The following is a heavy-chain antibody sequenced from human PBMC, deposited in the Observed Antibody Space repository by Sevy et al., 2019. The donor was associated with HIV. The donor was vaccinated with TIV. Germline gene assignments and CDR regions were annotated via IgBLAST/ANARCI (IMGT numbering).Heavy chain of an antibody. V-gene: IGHV7-4-1*02. Sequence: ASVKVSCKASGYTFTTYAMSWVRQAPGQGLEWLGWINTNTGNPTYAQGFTGRFVFSLDTSVSTAYLQISSLKAEDTAVYYCASDHEGSSGWYVHFDYWGQGTLVTVSS. D-gene: IGHD6-19*01. J-gene: IGHJ4*02. CDR3: ASDHEGSSGWYVHFDY. CDR2: INTNTGNP. CDR1: GYTFTTYA.